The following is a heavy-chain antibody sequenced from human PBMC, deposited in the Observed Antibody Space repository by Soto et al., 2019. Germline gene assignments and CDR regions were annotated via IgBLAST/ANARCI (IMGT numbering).Heavy chain of an antibody. V-gene: IGHV3-9*01. CDR1: GFTFDDYA. CDR3: AKSYSGSYFAFDI. Sequence: GGSLRLSCAASGFTFDDYAMHWVRQAPGKGLEWVSGISWNSGSIGYADSVKGRFTISRDNAKNSLYLQMNSLRAEYTALYYCAKSYSGSYFAFDIWGQGTMVTVSS. D-gene: IGHD1-26*01. CDR2: ISWNSGSI. J-gene: IGHJ3*02.